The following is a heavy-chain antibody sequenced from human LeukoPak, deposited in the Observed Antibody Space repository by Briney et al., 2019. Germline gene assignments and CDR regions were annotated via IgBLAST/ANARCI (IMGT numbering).Heavy chain of an antibody. J-gene: IGHJ4*02. CDR3: ATYGDYTFFDC. CDR1: GGSISSGGYY. Sequence: SETLSLTCTVSGGSISSGGYYWSWIRQHPGKGLEWIGYIYYSGSTYYNPSLKSRVTISVDTSKKQFSLKLSSVTAADTAVYYCATYGDYTFFDCWGQGTLVTVSS. CDR2: IYYSGST. V-gene: IGHV4-31*03. D-gene: IGHD4-17*01.